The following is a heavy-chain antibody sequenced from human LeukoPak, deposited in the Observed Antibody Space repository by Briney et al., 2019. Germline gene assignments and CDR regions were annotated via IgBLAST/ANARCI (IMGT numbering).Heavy chain of an antibody. J-gene: IGHJ4*02. Sequence: PGRSLRLSCAASGFTFSSYAMHWVRQAPGKGLEWVAVISYDGSNKYYADSVKGRFTISRDNSKNTLYLQMNSLRAEDTAVYYCARDAATAMVLDYWGQGTLVTVSS. D-gene: IGHD5-18*01. CDR2: ISYDGSNK. CDR1: GFTFSSYA. V-gene: IGHV3-30-3*01. CDR3: ARDAATAMVLDY.